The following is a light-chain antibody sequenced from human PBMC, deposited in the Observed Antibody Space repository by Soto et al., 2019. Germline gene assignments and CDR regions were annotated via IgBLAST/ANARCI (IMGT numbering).Light chain of an antibody. CDR1: QFIGTY. J-gene: IGKJ4*01. CDR2: GAS. V-gene: IGKV1-39*01. CDR3: QQSYSIPLT. Sequence: IQLTQSPASLSANVGDRVTITCRASQFIGTYLNWFQQEPGKAPRLLISGASTLQSGVPSRFSGSGSGTDFTLTISSLQPEDFAIYYCQQSYSIPLTFGGGTKVDIK.